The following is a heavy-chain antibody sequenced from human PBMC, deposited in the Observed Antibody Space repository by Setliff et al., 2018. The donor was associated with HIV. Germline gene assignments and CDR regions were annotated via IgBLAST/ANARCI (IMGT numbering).Heavy chain of an antibody. CDR3: VGGLRSRSQGHFDY. CDR1: GGSISRSH. J-gene: IGHJ4*02. Sequence: SETLSLTCTVSGGSISRSHWTWIRQPAGKGLEWIGRIYSSGSTNYNPSLKSRVTMSVATSKNQFSLSLSSVTAADTAVYYCVGGLRSRSQGHFDYWGQGTLVTVSS. CDR2: IYSSGST. V-gene: IGHV4-4*07. D-gene: IGHD5-12*01.